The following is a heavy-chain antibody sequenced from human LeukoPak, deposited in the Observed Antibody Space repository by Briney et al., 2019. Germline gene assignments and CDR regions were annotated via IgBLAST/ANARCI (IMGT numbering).Heavy chain of an antibody. D-gene: IGHD6-19*01. CDR3: AKEVRAVGRFGLSDY. V-gene: IGHV3-30-3*01. Sequence: PGGSLRLFCAASGFTFSSYAMHWVRQAPGKGLEWVAVISYDGSNKYYADSVKGRFTISRDNSKNTLYLQMNSLRAEDTAVYYCAKEVRAVGRFGLSDYWGQGTLVTVSS. J-gene: IGHJ4*02. CDR1: GFTFSSYA. CDR2: ISYDGSNK.